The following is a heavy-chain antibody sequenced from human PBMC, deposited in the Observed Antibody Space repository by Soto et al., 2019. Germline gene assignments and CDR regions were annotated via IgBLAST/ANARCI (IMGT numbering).Heavy chain of an antibody. V-gene: IGHV3-30-3*01. D-gene: IGHD2-8*01. CDR1: GFAFSRFA. Sequence: GSLRLSCVGSGFAFSRFAIHGVRQAPGEGLEWVAVISRDGSSKYYGDSVKGRFTVSRDNPNNTVYLSMTGLRPDDTAVFYCARSRNGAVPDSINFWGQGTLVTVSS. CDR2: ISRDGSSK. J-gene: IGHJ4*02. CDR3: ARSRNGAVPDSINF.